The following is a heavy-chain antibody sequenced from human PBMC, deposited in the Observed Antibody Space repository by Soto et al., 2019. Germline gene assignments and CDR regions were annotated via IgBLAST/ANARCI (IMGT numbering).Heavy chain of an antibody. CDR3: ARVHVMVVAGSTFDY. D-gene: IGHD6-19*01. CDR1: AYSISSGSY. CDR2: IYHGGTT. V-gene: IGHV4-38-2*02. J-gene: IGHJ4*01. Sequence: SETLSLTCTVSAYSISSGSYWAWIRQPPGKGPQWTASIYHGGTTFYNPSLKSRITISVDTSNNQFSLKLTSVTAADTAVYYCARVHVMVVAGSTFDYWDHGTLDAVSS.